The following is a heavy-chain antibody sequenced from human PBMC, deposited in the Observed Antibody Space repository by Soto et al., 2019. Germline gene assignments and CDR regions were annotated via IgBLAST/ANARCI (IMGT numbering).Heavy chain of an antibody. CDR3: ARATYSSSYYFDS. CDR1: GFTFSSFE. CDR2: IGSSGSTI. Sequence: EVQLVESGGGLVQPGGSLRLSCAASGFTFSSFEMNWVRQAPGKGLEWVSKIGSSGSTIWYADSVKGRFTISRDNAKNSLYLQMNSLRGDDTAVYYCARATYSSSYYFDSWGQGTLVTVSS. V-gene: IGHV3-48*03. J-gene: IGHJ4*02. D-gene: IGHD6-6*01.